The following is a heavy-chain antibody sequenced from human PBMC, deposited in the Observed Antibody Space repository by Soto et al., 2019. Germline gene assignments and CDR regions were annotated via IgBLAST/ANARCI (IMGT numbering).Heavy chain of an antibody. CDR2: IIPMLAVT. CDR1: GDTFNSYT. CDR3: AARYCTETTCVRPGAY. Sequence: QVQLVQSGAELKKPGSSVKVSCKASGDTFNSYTISWVRQAPGQGLEWMGRIIPMLAVTTYSRKFQGRVTVTANKPTSTAYMELSSLGSEDTAIYYCAARYCTETTCVRPGAYWGQGTLVAVSS. V-gene: IGHV1-69*02. D-gene: IGHD2-8*02. J-gene: IGHJ4*02.